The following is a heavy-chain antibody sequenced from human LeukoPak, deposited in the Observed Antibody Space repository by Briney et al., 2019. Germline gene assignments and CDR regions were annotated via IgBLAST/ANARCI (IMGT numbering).Heavy chain of an antibody. V-gene: IGHV3-23*01. CDR2: ISGGGGST. Sequence: PGGSLRLSCAASGFTFTSYNMNWVRQAPGKGLEWVSTISGGGGSTFYADSVKGRFTISRDNSKNTLYLQMNSLRAEDTAVYYCAKGRGWLQFFDYWGQGTLVTVSS. CDR3: AKGRGWLQFFDY. D-gene: IGHD5-24*01. CDR1: GFTFTSYN. J-gene: IGHJ4*02.